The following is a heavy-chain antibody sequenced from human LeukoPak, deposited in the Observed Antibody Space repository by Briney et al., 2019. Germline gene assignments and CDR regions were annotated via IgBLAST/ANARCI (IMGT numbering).Heavy chain of an antibody. Sequence: SETLSLTCTVSGGSISSYYWSWIRQPPGKGLEWIWYIYTSGSTNYNPSLKSRVTISVDTSKNQFSLKLSSVTAADTAVYYCAGCTAAAYFDYWGQGTLVTVSS. J-gene: IGHJ4*02. CDR3: AGCTAAAYFDY. CDR2: IYTSGST. D-gene: IGHD6-13*01. V-gene: IGHV4-4*09. CDR1: GGSISSYY.